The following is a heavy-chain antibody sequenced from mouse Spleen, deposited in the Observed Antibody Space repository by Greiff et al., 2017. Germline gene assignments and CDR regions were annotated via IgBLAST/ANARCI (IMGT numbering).Heavy chain of an antibody. CDR3: ARARGHYYGSRYWYFDV. D-gene: IGHD1-1*01. CDR1: GYTFTSYN. Sequence: LQQSGAELVRPGASVKMSCKASGYTFTSYNMHWVKQTPRQGLEWIGAIYPGNGDTSYNQKFKGKATLTVDKSSSTAYMPLSSLTSEDSAVYFCARARGHYYGSRYWYFDVWGAGTTVTVSS. CDR2: IYPGNGDT. V-gene: IGHV1-12*01. J-gene: IGHJ1*01.